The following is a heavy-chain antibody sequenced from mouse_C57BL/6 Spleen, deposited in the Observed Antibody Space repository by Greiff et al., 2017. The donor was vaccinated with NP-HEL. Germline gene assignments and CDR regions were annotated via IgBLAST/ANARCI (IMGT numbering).Heavy chain of an antibody. D-gene: IGHD3-3*01. V-gene: IGHV1-80*01. CDR3: ARRGPHGDYFDY. CDR1: GYAFSSYW. CDR2: IYPGDGDT. Sequence: QVQLQQSGAELVKPGASVKISCKASGYAFSSYWMNWVKQRPGQGLEWIGQIYPGDGDTNYNGKFKGKATLTADKSSSTAYMQLSSLTSEDSAVYFCARRGPHGDYFDYWGQGTTLTVSS. J-gene: IGHJ2*01.